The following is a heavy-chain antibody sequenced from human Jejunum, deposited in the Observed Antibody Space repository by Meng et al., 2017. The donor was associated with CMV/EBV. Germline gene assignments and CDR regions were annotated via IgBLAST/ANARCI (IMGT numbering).Heavy chain of an antibody. CDR3: ARGGRVDCTSTSCYWAHYFDY. Sequence: GYDWTWIRQTPGKGLEWIGEINHSGSTKYNPSLKSRVTISIDTSKNQFSLNLSSVTAADTALYYCARGGRVDCTSTSCYWAHYFDYWGQGTLVTVSS. V-gene: IGHV4-34*01. CDR1: GYD. CDR2: INHSGST. D-gene: IGHD2-2*01. J-gene: IGHJ4*02.